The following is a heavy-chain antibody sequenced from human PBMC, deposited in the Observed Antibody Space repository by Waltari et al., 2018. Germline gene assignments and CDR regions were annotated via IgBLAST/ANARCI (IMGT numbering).Heavy chain of an antibody. J-gene: IGHJ6*02. CDR2: IKQDGREK. CDR1: GFTFSSYW. CDR3: ARHGSAFYGMDV. D-gene: IGHD3-10*01. Sequence: EVQLVESGGGLVQPGGSLRLSCAASGFTFSSYWMSWVRQAPGKGREWVANIKQDGREKYYVGSVRGRFTISRDNAKNSLYLQMNSLRAEDTAVYYCARHGSAFYGMDVWGQGTLVTVSS. V-gene: IGHV3-7*01.